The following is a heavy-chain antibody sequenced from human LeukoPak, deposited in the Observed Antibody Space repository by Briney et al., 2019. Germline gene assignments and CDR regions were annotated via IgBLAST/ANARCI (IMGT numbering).Heavy chain of an antibody. J-gene: IGHJ5*02. V-gene: IGHV3-11*06. CDR2: ISSSSSYT. D-gene: IGHD2-15*01. Sequence: PGGSLRLSCAASGFTFSDYYMSWIRQAPGEGLEPVSYISSSSSYTNYADYVKGRFTISRDNAKNSLYLQINSLRAEDTAVYYCARETRTLGVAATSWFDPWGQGTLVTVSS. CDR1: GFTFSDYY. CDR3: ARETRTLGVAATSWFDP.